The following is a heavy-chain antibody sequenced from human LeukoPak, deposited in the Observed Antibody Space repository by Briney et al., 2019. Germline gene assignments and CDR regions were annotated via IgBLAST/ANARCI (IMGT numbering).Heavy chain of an antibody. CDR2: IYSGGST. J-gene: IGHJ4*02. CDR3: AREILKNYYGSGSYDY. D-gene: IGHD3-10*01. V-gene: IGHV3-66*01. Sequence: GRSLRLSCAASGFTVSSNYMSSVRQAPGKGLEWVSVIYSGGSTYYADSVKGRFTISRDNSKNTLYLQMNSLRAEDTAVYYCAREILKNYYGSGSYDYWGQGTLVTVSS. CDR1: GFTVSSNY.